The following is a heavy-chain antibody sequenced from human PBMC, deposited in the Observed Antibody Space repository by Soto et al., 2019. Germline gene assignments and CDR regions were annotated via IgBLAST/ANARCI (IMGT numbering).Heavy chain of an antibody. CDR2: IWYDGSNK. Sequence: GGSLRLSCAASGFTFSSYGMHWVRQAPGKGLEWVAVIWYDGSNKYYADSVKGRFTISRDNSKNTLYLQMNSLRAEDTAVYFCARDEDSSSWYVYYYYYMDVWGKGTTVTVSS. V-gene: IGHV3-33*01. J-gene: IGHJ6*03. CDR3: ARDEDSSSWYVYYYYYMDV. D-gene: IGHD6-13*01. CDR1: GFTFSSYG.